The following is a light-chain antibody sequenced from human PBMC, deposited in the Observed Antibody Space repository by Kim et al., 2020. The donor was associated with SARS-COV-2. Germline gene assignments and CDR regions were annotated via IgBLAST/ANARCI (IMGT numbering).Light chain of an antibody. CDR1: SSDVGGYNY. Sequence: QSALTQPRSVSGSPGQSVTISCTGTSSDVGGYNYVSWYQQHPGKAPKLLIYDVTDRPSGVPDRFSGSKSGNTASLTISGLQAVDEADYYCCSYAGNFAWVFGGGTQLTVL. CDR2: DVT. V-gene: IGLV2-11*01. J-gene: IGLJ3*02. CDR3: CSYAGNFAWV.